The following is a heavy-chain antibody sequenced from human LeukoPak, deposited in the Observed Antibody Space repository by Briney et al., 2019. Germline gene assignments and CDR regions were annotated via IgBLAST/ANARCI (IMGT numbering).Heavy chain of an antibody. CDR1: GFTLNNYW. V-gene: IGHV3-30*18. Sequence: GGSLRLSCAASGFTLNNYWMGWVRQAPGRGLEWVAVISYAGSNKYYADSVKGRFTISRDNSKNTLYLQMNSLRAEDTAVYYCAKGAFDYWGQGTLVTVSS. CDR3: AKGAFDY. CDR2: ISYAGSNK. J-gene: IGHJ4*02.